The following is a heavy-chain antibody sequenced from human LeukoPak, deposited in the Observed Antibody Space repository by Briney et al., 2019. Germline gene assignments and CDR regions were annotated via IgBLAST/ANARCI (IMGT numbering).Heavy chain of an antibody. Sequence: PSETLSLTCTVSGASISSHYWSWIRQPPGKGLEWSGYISYSGTTKYNASLKSRVTISVDTSKNQFSLKLSSVTAADTAVYYCARDGAYTSSSSIYWGQGTLVTVSS. D-gene: IGHD6-6*01. V-gene: IGHV4-59*11. J-gene: IGHJ4*02. CDR3: ARDGAYTSSSSIY. CDR2: ISYSGTT. CDR1: GASISSHY.